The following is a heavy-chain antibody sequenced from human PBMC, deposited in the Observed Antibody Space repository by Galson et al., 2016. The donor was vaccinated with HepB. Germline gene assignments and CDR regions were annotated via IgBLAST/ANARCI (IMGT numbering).Heavy chain of an antibody. Sequence: SLRLSCAASGFTFDNYTMNWLRQAPGTGLEWVSSVSHSSTYVSYADSVQGRFTTSRDNAKNSLYLEMNNLRVEDTAVFYCARSLGWYFDVWGRGTLVAVSS. CDR3: ARSLGWYFDV. CDR1: GFTFDNYT. J-gene: IGHJ2*01. D-gene: IGHD3-10*01. V-gene: IGHV3-21*01. CDR2: VSHSSTYV.